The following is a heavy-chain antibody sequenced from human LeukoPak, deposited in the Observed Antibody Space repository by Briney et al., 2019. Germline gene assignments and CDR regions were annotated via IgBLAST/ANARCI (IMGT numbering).Heavy chain of an antibody. CDR2: IYPGDSDT. J-gene: IGHJ4*02. CDR3: ARGSGFTMVRGVIMGAPVFDY. D-gene: IGHD3-10*01. Sequence: GESLKISCKGSGYSFTTYWIGWVRQMPGKGLEWLGIIYPGDSDTRYSPSFQGQVTISADKSISTAYLQWSSLKASDTAMYYCARGSGFTMVRGVIMGAPVFDYWGQGTLVTVSS. CDR1: GYSFTTYW. V-gene: IGHV5-51*01.